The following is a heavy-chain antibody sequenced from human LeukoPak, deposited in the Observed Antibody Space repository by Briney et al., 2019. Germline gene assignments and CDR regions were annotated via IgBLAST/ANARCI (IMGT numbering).Heavy chain of an antibody. CDR3: TRDITLTRGGRSDY. J-gene: IGHJ4*02. V-gene: IGHV3-74*01. D-gene: IGHD3-10*01. CDR1: GXTFSSYW. Sequence: GSLRLSCSASGXTFSSYWRYWVRQAPGKGLVWVSRINSDGKTTNYADSVKGRFTISRDNAENTLYLQMNSLRAEDTAVYYCTRDITLTRGGRSDYWGQGTLVTVSA. CDR2: INSDGKTT.